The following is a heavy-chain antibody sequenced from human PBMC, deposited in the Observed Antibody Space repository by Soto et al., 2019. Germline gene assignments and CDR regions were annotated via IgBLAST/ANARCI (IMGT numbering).Heavy chain of an antibody. J-gene: IGHJ6*02. CDR3: AREKSLYDFWSGYYPGGMDV. D-gene: IGHD3-3*01. Sequence: SVKVSCKASGGTFSSYAISWVRQAPGQGLEWMGGIIPIFGTANYAQKFQGRVTITADESTSTAYMELSSLRSEDTAVYYCAREKSLYDFWSGYYPGGMDVWGQGTTVTVSS. V-gene: IGHV1-69*13. CDR1: GGTFSSYA. CDR2: IIPIFGTA.